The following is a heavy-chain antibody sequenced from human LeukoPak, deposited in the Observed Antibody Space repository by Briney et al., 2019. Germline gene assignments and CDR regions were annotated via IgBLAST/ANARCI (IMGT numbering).Heavy chain of an antibody. CDR3: AKIYCSSTSCYLNWFDP. CDR1: GGTFSSYA. CDR2: IIPILGIA. J-gene: IGHJ5*02. Sequence: SVKVSCKASGGTFSSYAISWVRQAPGQGLEWMGRIIPILGIANYAQKFQGRVTITADKSTSTAYMELSSLRSEDTAVYYCAKIYCSSTSCYLNWFDPWGQGTLVTVSS. D-gene: IGHD2-2*01. V-gene: IGHV1-69*04.